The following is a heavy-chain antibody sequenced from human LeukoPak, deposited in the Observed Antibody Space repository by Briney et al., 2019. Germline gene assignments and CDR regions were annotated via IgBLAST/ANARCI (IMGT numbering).Heavy chain of an antibody. CDR2: ISSNGGST. J-gene: IGHJ3*02. CDR1: GFTFSSYA. Sequence: PGGSLRLSCSASGFTFSSYAMHWVRQAPGKGLEYVSAISSNGGSTYYADSVKGRFTISRDNSKNTLYLQMSSLSAEDTAMYYCTFSSYGDHVGVDAFDIWGQGTMVTVSS. CDR3: TFSSYGDHVGVDAFDI. D-gene: IGHD4-17*01. V-gene: IGHV3-64D*06.